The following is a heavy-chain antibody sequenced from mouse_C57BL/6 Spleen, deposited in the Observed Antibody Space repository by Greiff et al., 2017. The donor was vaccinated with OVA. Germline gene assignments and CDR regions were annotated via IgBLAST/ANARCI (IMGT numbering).Heavy chain of an antibody. Sequence: EVHLVESGPGLVKPSQSLSLTCSVTGYSITSGYYWNWIRQFPGNKLEWMGYISYDGSNNYNPSLNNRISITRDTSKNQFFLKLNSVTTEDTATYYCARGGYGNYFDYWGQGTTLTVSS. V-gene: IGHV3-6*01. J-gene: IGHJ2*01. CDR3: ARGGYGNYFDY. D-gene: IGHD2-10*02. CDR1: GYSITSGYY. CDR2: ISYDGSN.